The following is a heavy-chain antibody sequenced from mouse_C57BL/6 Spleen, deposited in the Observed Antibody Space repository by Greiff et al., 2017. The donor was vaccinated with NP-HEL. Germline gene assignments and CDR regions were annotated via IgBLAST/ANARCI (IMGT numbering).Heavy chain of an antibody. CDR1: GYTFTGYW. V-gene: IGHV1-9*01. J-gene: IGHJ3*01. Sequence: QVQLQQSGAELMKPGASVKLSCKATGYTFTGYWIEWVKQRPGHGLEWIGEILPGSGSTNYNEKFKGKATFTADTSSNPAYMQLSSLTTEDSAIYYCAKIGPDDGLFAYWGQGTLVTVSA. D-gene: IGHD2-3*01. CDR3: AKIGPDDGLFAY. CDR2: ILPGSGST.